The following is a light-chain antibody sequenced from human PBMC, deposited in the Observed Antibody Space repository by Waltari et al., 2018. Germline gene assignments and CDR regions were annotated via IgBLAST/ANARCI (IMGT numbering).Light chain of an antibody. Sequence: VTQSPLSLPVTLGQPASISCRSSQSLVLSDGNIYFNWFQQRPDQSPRRLIYKVSNRDSGVPDRFSGSGSGTDFTLKISRVEADDVGVYYCMQESYWPPTFGQGTKVEIK. CDR1: QSLVLSDGNIY. J-gene: IGKJ1*01. CDR3: MQESYWPPT. CDR2: KVS. V-gene: IGKV2-30*02.